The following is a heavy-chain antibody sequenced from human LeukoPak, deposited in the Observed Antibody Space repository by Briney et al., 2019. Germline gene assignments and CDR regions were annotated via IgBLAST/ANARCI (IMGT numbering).Heavy chain of an antibody. Sequence: GESLQISCKGSGYSFTSYWIGWVRQMPGKGLEWMGIIYPGDSDTRYSPSFQGQVTISADKSISTAYLQWSSLKASDTAMYYCARRDYYDSSGYYLYYFDYWGQGTLVTVSS. V-gene: IGHV5-51*01. J-gene: IGHJ4*02. CDR1: GYSFTSYW. CDR2: IYPGDSDT. CDR3: ARRDYYDSSGYYLYYFDY. D-gene: IGHD3-22*01.